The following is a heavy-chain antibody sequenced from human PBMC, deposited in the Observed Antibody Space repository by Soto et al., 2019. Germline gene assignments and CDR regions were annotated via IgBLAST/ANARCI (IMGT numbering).Heavy chain of an antibody. CDR1: GGSFSGYY. D-gene: IGHD3-3*01. CDR2: INHSGST. Sequence: SETLSLTCAVYGGSFSGYYWSWIRQPPGKGLEWIGEINHSGSTNYNPSLKSRVTISVDTSKNQFSLKLSSVTAADTAVYYCASSPAVFGVVIPQGWFDPWGQGTLVTFSS. J-gene: IGHJ5*02. CDR3: ASSPAVFGVVIPQGWFDP. V-gene: IGHV4-34*01.